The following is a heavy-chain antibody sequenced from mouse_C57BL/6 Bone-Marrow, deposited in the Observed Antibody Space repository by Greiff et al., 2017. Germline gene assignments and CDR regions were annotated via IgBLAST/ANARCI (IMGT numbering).Heavy chain of an antibody. V-gene: IGHV1-55*01. CDR1: GYTFTSYW. D-gene: IGHD1-1*01. Sequence: QVQLQQPGAELVKPGASVKMSCKASGYTFTSYWITWVKQRPGQGLEWIGDIYPGSGSTNYNEKFKSKATLTVDTSSSTAYMQLSSLTSEDSAVYCGAGRTTVVADFDYWGQGTTVTVSS. CDR2: IYPGSGST. J-gene: IGHJ2*01. CDR3: AGRTTVVADFDY.